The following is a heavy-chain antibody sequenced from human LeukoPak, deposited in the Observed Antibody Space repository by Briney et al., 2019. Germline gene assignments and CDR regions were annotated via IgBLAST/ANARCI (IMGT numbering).Heavy chain of an antibody. CDR1: GDSISSGDYY. CDR3: ARVGLKAAAGRDV. CDR2: ISSSGST. V-gene: IGHV4-61*02. D-gene: IGHD6-13*01. Sequence: PSETLSLTCTVSGDSISSGDYYWSWIRQPAGKGLEWIGRISSSGSTNYNPSLKSRVTISVDTSKNQFSLKLSSVTAADTAVYYCARVGLKAAAGRDVWGQGTLVTVSS. J-gene: IGHJ4*02.